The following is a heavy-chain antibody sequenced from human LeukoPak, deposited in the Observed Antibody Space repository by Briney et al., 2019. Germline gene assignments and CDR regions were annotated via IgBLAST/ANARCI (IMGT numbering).Heavy chain of an antibody. CDR2: IRSKAYGGTT. CDR1: GFTFGDYA. V-gene: IGHV3-49*03. Sequence: GGSLRLSCTASGFTFGDYAMSWFRQAPGKGLEWVGFIRSKAYGGTTEYAASVKGRFTISRDDSKSIAYLQMNSLKTEDTAVYYCTRVAGTSPLYYYYYGMDVWGQGTTVTVSS. D-gene: IGHD1-14*01. CDR3: TRVAGTSPLYYYYYGMDV. J-gene: IGHJ6*02.